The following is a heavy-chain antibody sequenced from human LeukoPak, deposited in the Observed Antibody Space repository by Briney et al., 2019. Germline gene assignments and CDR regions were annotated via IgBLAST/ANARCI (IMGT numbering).Heavy chain of an antibody. Sequence: SETLSLTCAVYGASFSGYYWSWIRQPPGKGLEWIGEINHSGSTTYNPSLKSRVTMSVDTSKNQFFLKLSSVTAADTAVYYCARGRYYYDSSGYYLFDYWGQGTLVTVSS. D-gene: IGHD3-22*01. CDR3: ARGRYYYDSSGYYLFDY. CDR2: INHSGST. CDR1: GASFSGYY. V-gene: IGHV4-34*01. J-gene: IGHJ4*02.